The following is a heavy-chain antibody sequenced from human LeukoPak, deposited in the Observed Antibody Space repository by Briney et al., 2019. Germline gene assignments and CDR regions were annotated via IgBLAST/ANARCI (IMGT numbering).Heavy chain of an antibody. CDR3: ARDRPKATVTTFGFDY. CDR1: GYTVASSV. CDR2: MSAYNGNT. J-gene: IGHJ4*02. Sequence: ASLKVSCKASGYTVASSVISWVPQSPGQRRECLGWMSAYNGNTNYAQKLQGRVTMTTDTSTSTAYMELRSLRSDDTAVYYCARDRPKATVTTFGFDYWGQGTLVTVSS. V-gene: IGHV1-18*01. D-gene: IGHD4-17*01.